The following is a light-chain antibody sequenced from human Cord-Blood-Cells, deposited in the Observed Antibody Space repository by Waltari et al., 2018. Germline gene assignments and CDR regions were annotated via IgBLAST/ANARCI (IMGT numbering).Light chain of an antibody. V-gene: IGLV2-14*01. CDR2: DVS. Sequence: QSALTQPASVSGSPGQSITISCTGTSSDVGGYNYVSWYQQHPGKAPQLMIYDVSNRPSGLSNRFSGSKSGNTASLTISGLQAEDEADYYCSSYTSSSTYVFGTGTKVTVL. J-gene: IGLJ1*01. CDR3: SSYTSSSTYV. CDR1: SSDVGGYNY.